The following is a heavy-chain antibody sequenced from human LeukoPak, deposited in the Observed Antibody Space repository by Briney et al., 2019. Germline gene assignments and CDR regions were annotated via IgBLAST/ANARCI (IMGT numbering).Heavy chain of an antibody. CDR1: GFTFGSFW. CDR2: INQDGSEK. CDR3: ARAHNWKYGSFDF. V-gene: IGHV3-7*01. J-gene: IGHJ4*02. Sequence: GGSLRLSCAASGFTFGSFWMTWVRQAPGKGLEWVANINQDGSEKYYVDSVKGRFTISRDNAKNSLYLQMNSLRAEDTAVYYCARAHNWKYGSFDFWGQGTLVTVSS. D-gene: IGHD1-7*01.